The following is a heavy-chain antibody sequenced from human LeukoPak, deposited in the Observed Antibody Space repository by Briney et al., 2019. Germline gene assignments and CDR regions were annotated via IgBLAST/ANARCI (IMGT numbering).Heavy chain of an antibody. J-gene: IGHJ4*02. CDR1: GGSISISSHY. Sequence: SETLSLTCTVSGGSISISSHYWAWIRQPPGKGLEWIGSMYYTGSTYYNPSLKSRVAISVDTSKSQFSLKVTSVTAADTAVYYCARRHTGSGRSDSWGQGTLVTVSS. CDR2: MYYTGST. V-gene: IGHV4-39*01. CDR3: ARRHTGSGRSDS. D-gene: IGHD3-10*01.